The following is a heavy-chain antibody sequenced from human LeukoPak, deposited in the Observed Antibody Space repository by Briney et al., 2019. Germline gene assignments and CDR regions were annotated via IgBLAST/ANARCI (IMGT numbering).Heavy chain of an antibody. Sequence: GESLKISCQASGYSFSNNWIGWVRQPPGKGLEWMGIIYPGDSETKYSPSFRGQVTLSADKSITTAYLQWSSLQASDSAIYYCVRYPTTGRLDYWGQGTLVTVSS. CDR2: IYPGDSET. CDR1: GYSFSNNW. V-gene: IGHV5-51*01. CDR3: VRYPTTGRLDY. D-gene: IGHD4-17*01. J-gene: IGHJ4*02.